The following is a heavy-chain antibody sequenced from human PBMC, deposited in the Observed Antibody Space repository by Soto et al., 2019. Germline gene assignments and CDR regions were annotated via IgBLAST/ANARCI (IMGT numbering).Heavy chain of an antibody. Sequence: GGSLRLSCAASGFTFSSYSMNWVRQAPGKGLERVSYISSSSSTIYYADSVKGRFTISRDNAKNSLYLQMNSLRAEDTAVYYCASAEIYCSGGSCPWGQGTLVTVSS. CDR2: ISSSSSTI. J-gene: IGHJ5*02. CDR3: ASAEIYCSGGSCP. V-gene: IGHV3-48*01. D-gene: IGHD2-15*01. CDR1: GFTFSSYS.